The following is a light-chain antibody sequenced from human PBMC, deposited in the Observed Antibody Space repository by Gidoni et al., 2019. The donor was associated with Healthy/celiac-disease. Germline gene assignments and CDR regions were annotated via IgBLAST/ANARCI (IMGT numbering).Light chain of an antibody. J-gene: IGLJ2*01. CDR3: NSRDSSGNHLV. Sequence: SSELTQDPAVSVALGQTVRITCQGDSLRGFYASWYQQKQGQAPVLVIYGKNNRPSGIPDRCSGSSSGNTASLTITGAQAEDEADYYCNSRDSSGNHLVFGGGTKLTVL. CDR2: GKN. CDR1: SLRGFY. V-gene: IGLV3-19*01.